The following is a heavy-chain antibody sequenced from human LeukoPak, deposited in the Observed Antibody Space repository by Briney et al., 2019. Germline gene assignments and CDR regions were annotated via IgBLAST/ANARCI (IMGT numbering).Heavy chain of an antibody. CDR1: GGSISSSSYY. Sequence: SETLSLTCTVSGGSISSSSYYWGWIRQPPGKGLEWTGSIYYSGSTYYNPSLKSRVTISVDTSKNQFSLKLSSVTAADTAVYYCARLPFGESDAFDIWGQGTMVTVSS. CDR3: ARLPFGESDAFDI. J-gene: IGHJ3*02. D-gene: IGHD3-10*01. V-gene: IGHV4-39*01. CDR2: IYYSGST.